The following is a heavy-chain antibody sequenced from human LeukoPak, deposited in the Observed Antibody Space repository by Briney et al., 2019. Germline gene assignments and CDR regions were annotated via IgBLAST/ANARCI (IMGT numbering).Heavy chain of an antibody. D-gene: IGHD6-13*01. CDR1: GFTFSNYA. CDR3: VKDQAAGTEGGDAFVI. V-gene: IGHV3-64D*06. CDR2: ISSNGGST. J-gene: IGHJ3*02. Sequence: QPGGSLRLSCSASGFTFSNYAMHWVRQAPGKGLEYVSAISSNGGSTYYADSVKGRFTISRDNSKNTLYLQMSSLRAEDTAVYYCVKDQAAGTEGGDAFVIWGQGTMVTVSS.